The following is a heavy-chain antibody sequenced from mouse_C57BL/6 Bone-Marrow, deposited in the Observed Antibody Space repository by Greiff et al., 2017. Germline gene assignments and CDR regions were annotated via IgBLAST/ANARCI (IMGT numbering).Heavy chain of an antibody. D-gene: IGHD1-1*01. J-gene: IGHJ1*03. CDR1: GYTFTSYW. CDR3: ALLLRLYWYFDV. V-gene: IGHV1-53*01. CDR2: INPSNGGT. Sequence: QVQLQQPGTELVKPGASVKLSCKASGYTFTSYWMHWVKPRPGQGLEWIGNINPSNGGTNYNEKFKSKATMTVDKSTSTAYMQLRSLTSEDSAVYYGALLLRLYWYFDVWGTGTTVTVSS.